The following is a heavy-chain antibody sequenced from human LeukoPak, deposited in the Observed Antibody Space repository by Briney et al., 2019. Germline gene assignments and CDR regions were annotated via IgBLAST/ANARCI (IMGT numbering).Heavy chain of an antibody. CDR2: ISSSSSSYI. Sequence: SGGSLRLSCAASGFTFSSYSMNWVRQAPGKGLEWVSSISSSSSSYIYYADSVKGRFTISRDNAKNSLYLQMNSLRAEDTAVYYCAGGLPWKLLFLIYWGQGTLVTVSS. D-gene: IGHD3-3*01. V-gene: IGHV3-21*01. J-gene: IGHJ4*02. CDR1: GFTFSSYS. CDR3: AGGLPWKLLFLIY.